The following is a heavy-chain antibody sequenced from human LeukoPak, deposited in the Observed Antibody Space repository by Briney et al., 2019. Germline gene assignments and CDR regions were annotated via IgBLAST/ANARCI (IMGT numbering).Heavy chain of an antibody. CDR3: AREDRYCSGSSCYS. J-gene: IGHJ4*02. CDR1: GGSISSGSYY. D-gene: IGHD2-15*01. CDR2: IYTSGNT. Sequence: KPSETLSLTCTVSGGSISSGSYYWSWIRQPAGKGLEWIGRIYTSGNTNYNPSLKSRVTISLDTSKNQFPLELSSVTAADTAVYYCAREDRYCSGSSCYSWGQGTLVTVSS. V-gene: IGHV4-61*02.